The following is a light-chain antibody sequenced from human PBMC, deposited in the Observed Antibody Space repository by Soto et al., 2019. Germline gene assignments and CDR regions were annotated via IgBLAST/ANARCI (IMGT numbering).Light chain of an antibody. CDR1: SSDVGGYNY. CDR3: SSYAGSNNFV. CDR2: EVS. Sequence: QSVLTQPPSASGSPGQSVTISCTGTSSDVGGYNYVSWYQPHPGKAPKLMIYEVSKRPSGVPDRCSGSKSGNTASLTVAGLQAEDEADYYCSSYAGSNNFVFGTGTKVTVL. V-gene: IGLV2-8*01. J-gene: IGLJ1*01.